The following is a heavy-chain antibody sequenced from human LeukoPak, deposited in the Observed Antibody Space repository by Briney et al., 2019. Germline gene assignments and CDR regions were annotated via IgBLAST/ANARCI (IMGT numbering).Heavy chain of an antibody. D-gene: IGHD6-13*01. V-gene: IGHV3-23*01. Sequence: PGGSLRLSCSASGFTFNDFAMSWVRQAAGKGLEWDSVMDGSGSLTYYADSVKGRFTISRDNMKNVLYLQMNSLRADDTALYYCAKRSPFAGTWSTPLFDNWGQGTLVTVSS. J-gene: IGHJ5*02. CDR2: MDGSGSLT. CDR3: AKRSPFAGTWSTPLFDN. CDR1: GFTFNDFA.